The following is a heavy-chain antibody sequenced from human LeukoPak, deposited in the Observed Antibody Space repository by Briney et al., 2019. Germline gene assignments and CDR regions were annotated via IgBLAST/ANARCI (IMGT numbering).Heavy chain of an antibody. Sequence: GGSLRLSCAASGFTFSSYSMNWVRQAPGKGLEWVSSISSGSSYIYYADSLKGRFTISRDNAKNSLYLQMNSLRAEDTAVYYCARGRGGYSSSWLDYWGQGTLVTVSS. CDR2: ISSGSSYI. V-gene: IGHV3-21*01. J-gene: IGHJ4*02. CDR1: GFTFSSYS. D-gene: IGHD6-13*01. CDR3: ARGRGGYSSSWLDY.